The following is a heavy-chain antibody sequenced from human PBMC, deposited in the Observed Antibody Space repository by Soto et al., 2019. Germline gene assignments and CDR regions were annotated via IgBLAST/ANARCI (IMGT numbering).Heavy chain of an antibody. CDR1: GVPLRTRGVG. D-gene: IGHD3-9*01. J-gene: IGHJ3*02. CDR3: AHRRVSFRFVDWPLSADSFDI. V-gene: IGHV2-5*02. Sequence: SGATLVNPTHTLTLTCTLSGVPLRTRGVGVGWIRQPPGKPLEWLALIFWDDDKRYRPSLKSKLTITKDTSNNQVVLTVTNLHPVDTATYYCAHRRVSFRFVDWPLSADSFDIWGQGTMVTVSS. CDR2: IFWDDDK.